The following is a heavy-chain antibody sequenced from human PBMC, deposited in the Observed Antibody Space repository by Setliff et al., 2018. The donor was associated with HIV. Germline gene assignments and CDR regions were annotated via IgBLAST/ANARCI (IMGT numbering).Heavy chain of an antibody. CDR3: ARADSRRGAGYQYMDV. D-gene: IGHD4-4*01. J-gene: IGHJ6*03. CDR2: IFRGVTT. Sequence: SETLSLTCAVSGYPIIEAYYWLWIRQSPTKGLEYIGIIFRGVTTYYNPSLRSRVALSMDTSKNQFSLRLSSVTAAGTAIYYCARADSRRGAGYQYMDVWGNGTTVTVSS. CDR1: GYPIIEAYY. V-gene: IGHV4-38-2*01.